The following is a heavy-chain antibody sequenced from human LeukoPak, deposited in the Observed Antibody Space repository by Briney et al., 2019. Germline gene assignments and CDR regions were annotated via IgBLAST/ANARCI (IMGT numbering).Heavy chain of an antibody. J-gene: IGHJ6*03. CDR1: GGSFSGYY. Sequence: SETLSLTCAVYGGSFSGYYWSWIRQPPGKGLEWIGEINHSGSTNYNPSLKSRVTISVDTSKNQFSLKLSSVTAADTAVYYCARTRLYDFWSGYRNYYYYMDVWGKGTTVTVSS. CDR2: INHSGST. D-gene: IGHD3-3*01. V-gene: IGHV4-34*01. CDR3: ARTRLYDFWSGYRNYYYYMDV.